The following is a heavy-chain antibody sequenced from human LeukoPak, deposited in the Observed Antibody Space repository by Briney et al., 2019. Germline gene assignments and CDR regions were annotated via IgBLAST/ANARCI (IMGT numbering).Heavy chain of an antibody. CDR2: IYYSGST. J-gene: IGHJ3*01. D-gene: IGHD3-9*01. CDR1: GGSLSSGDYY. CDR3: ATRDEMGNSFDF. Sequence: SQTLSLTCTVSGGSLSSGDYYWSWIRQPPGEGLEWIGYIYYSGSTYYNPSLKSRVTISVDTSKNQFSLKLGSVTAADTAVYSCATRDEMGNSFDFWGQGTTVTVSS. V-gene: IGHV4-30-4*08.